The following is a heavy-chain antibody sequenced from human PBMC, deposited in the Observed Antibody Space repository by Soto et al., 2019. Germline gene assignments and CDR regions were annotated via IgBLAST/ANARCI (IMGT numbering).Heavy chain of an antibody. CDR1: GFTFNIYA. J-gene: IGHJ4*02. V-gene: IGHV3-23*01. CDR3: AKDRYLDHDSRGYLFDN. D-gene: IGHD3-22*01. Sequence: EVQLLESGGGLIQPGGSLRLSCAASGFTFNIYAMTWVRQAPGKGLEWVSAISRYGDITYYADSVEGRFSISRDNSKNTLYLQMNSLRAEDTAVYYCAKDRYLDHDSRGYLFDNWGQGTLVTVSP. CDR2: ISRYGDIT.